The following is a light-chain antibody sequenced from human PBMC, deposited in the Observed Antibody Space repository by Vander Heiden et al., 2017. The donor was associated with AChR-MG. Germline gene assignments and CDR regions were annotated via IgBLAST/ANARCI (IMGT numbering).Light chain of an antibody. CDR2: DDS. V-gene: IGLV3-21*02. J-gene: IGLJ3*02. Sequence: SYVLTQPPSGSVAPGQTASITCGADNIGSKTVHWYQQKPGQAPVLVGYDDSDRPSGIPERFSGSNSGNTATLTISRVEAGDEADYYCQVWNSSSDQWVFGGGTKLTVL. CDR3: QVWNSSSDQWV. CDR1: NIGSKT.